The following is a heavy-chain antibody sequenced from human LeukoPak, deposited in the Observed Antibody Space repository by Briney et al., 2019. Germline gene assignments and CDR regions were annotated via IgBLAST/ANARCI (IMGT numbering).Heavy chain of an antibody. CDR2: INHSGST. CDR1: GGSFSGYY. Sequence: SETLSLTCAVYGGSFSGYYWSWIRQPPGKGLEWIGEINHSGSTNYNPSLKSRVTISVDPSKNQFSLKLNSVTAADTAVYYCARRLGYCSSTSCYQFDYWGQGTLVTVSS. CDR3: ARRLGYCSSTSCYQFDY. J-gene: IGHJ4*02. V-gene: IGHV4-34*01. D-gene: IGHD2-2*01.